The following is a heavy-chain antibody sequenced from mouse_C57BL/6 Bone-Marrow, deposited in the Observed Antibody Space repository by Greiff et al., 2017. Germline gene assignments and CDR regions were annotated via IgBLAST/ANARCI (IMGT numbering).Heavy chain of an antibody. V-gene: IGHV3-8*01. D-gene: IGHD2-4*01. J-gene: IGHJ2*01. CDR1: GYSITSDY. CDR3: ARLTMITGDYFDY. CDR2: ISYSGST. Sequence: EVQRVESGPGLAKPSQTLSLTCSVTGYSITSDYWNWIRKFPGNKLEYMGYISYSGSTYYNPSLKRRISITRDTSKNQYYLQLNSVTTEDTATYYCARLTMITGDYFDYWCQGTTLTVSS.